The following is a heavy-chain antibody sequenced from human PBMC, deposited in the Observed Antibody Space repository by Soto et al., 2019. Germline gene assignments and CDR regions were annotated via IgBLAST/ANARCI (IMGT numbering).Heavy chain of an antibody. CDR1: NGSIKTDNYY. CDR2: IYHSGST. CDR3: ARVPSP. V-gene: IGHV4-30-2*01. Sequence: SETLSLTCTVSNGSIKTDNYYWSWIRQPPGKGLEWIGYIYHSGSTYYNPSLKSRVTISVDRSKNQFSLKLSSVTAADTAVYYCARVPSPWGQGTLVTVSS. J-gene: IGHJ5*02.